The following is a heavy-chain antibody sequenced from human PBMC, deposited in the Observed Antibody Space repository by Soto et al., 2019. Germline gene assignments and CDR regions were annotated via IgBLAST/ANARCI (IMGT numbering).Heavy chain of an antibody. Sequence: SETLSLTCTVSGGSISSGPYSWSWIRQPPGKGLEWIGDIYHSGRTYYNPSLKSCVTISVDRSKNQFSLKLSSVTAADTAVYYCARVPDRWGQGTLVTVSS. CDR1: GGSISSGPYS. V-gene: IGHV4-30-2*01. D-gene: IGHD2-2*01. J-gene: IGHJ5*02. CDR3: ARVPDR. CDR2: IYHSGRT.